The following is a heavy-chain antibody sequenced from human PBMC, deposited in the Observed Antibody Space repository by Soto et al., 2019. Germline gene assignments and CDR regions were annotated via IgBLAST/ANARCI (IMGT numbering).Heavy chain of an antibody. V-gene: IGHV1-18*01. CDR3: ARERLDGLCLFDS. Sequence: ASVKVSCKASGYTFTSYGIRWVRQAPGQVLEWMGWISAYNGNTNYAQKLQGRVTMTTDTSTSTAYMELRSLRSDDTAVYYCARERLDGLCLFDSWGQGTLVTVSS. CDR1: GYTFTSYG. CDR2: ISAYNGNT. J-gene: IGHJ5*01. D-gene: IGHD2-21*01.